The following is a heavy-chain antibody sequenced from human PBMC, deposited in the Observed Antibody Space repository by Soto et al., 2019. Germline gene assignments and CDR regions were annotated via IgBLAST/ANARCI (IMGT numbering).Heavy chain of an antibody. CDR2: NYYSGST. D-gene: IGHD4-17*01. V-gene: IGHV4-30-4*01. J-gene: IGHJ4*02. CDR3: ARIGLTTALL. CDR1: GGSINSGDYY. Sequence: QVQLQESGPGLVKPSQTLSLTCTVSGGSINSGDYYWSWIRQPPGKGLEWIGYNYYSGSTYCNPPLKSRVTISIDTSKNHFFLNLSSVTAADTAVYYCARIGLTTALLWGQGTLVTVSS.